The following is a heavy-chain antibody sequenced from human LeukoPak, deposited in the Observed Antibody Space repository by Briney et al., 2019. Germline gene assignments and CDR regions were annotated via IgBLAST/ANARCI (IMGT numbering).Heavy chain of an antibody. V-gene: IGHV3-30*03. CDR1: GFTFSSYG. CDR3: AREGAYDQYDY. CDR2: ISYDGSNK. D-gene: IGHD1-26*01. Sequence: GRSLRLSCAASGFTFSSYGMHWVRQAPGKGLEWVAVISYDGSNKYYADSVKGRFTISRDNSKNTLYLQMNSLRAEDTAVYYCAREGAYDQYDYWGQGTLVTVSS. J-gene: IGHJ4*02.